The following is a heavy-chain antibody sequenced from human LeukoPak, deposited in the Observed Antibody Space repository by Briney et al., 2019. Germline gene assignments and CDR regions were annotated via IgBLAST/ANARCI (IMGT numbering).Heavy chain of an antibody. CDR3: ARGYDSRSGYYTPAEYFQH. CDR2: INQDGSEK. J-gene: IGHJ1*01. D-gene: IGHD3-3*01. V-gene: IGHV3-7*04. Sequence: PGGFLRLSCAASGFTFSRYWMNWVRQAPGKGLEWVANINQDGSEKYSVDSVKGRFTISRDNAKNSLYLQMNSLRAEDTAVYYCARGYDSRSGYYTPAEYFQHWGQGTLVTVSS. CDR1: GFTFSRYW.